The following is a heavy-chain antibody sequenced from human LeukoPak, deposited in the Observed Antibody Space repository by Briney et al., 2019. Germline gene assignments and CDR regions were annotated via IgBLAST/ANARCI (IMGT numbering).Heavy chain of an antibody. D-gene: IGHD3-10*01. CDR2: IRSKAYGGTT. V-gene: IGHV3-49*04. CDR3: ARGGILWFGELCYY. CDR1: GFTFGDYA. Sequence: GGSLRLSCTASGFTFGDYAMSWVRQAPGKGLEWVGFIRSKAYGGTTEYAASVKGRFTISRDDSKSIAYLQMNSLKTEDTAFYYCARGGILWFGELCYYWGQGTLVTVSS. J-gene: IGHJ4*02.